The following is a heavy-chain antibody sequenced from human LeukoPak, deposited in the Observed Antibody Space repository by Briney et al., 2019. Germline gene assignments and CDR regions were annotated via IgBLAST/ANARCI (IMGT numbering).Heavy chain of an antibody. V-gene: IGHV3-9*01. D-gene: IGHD4-17*01. Sequence: PGGSLILSCAASGFTFDDYAMHWVRQAPGKGLEWVSRISWNSGSIGYADSLKGRFTISRDNAKNSLYLQMNSLRAEDTALYYCAKAVEYGDYRYFDYWGQGTLVTVSS. J-gene: IGHJ4*02. CDR3: AKAVEYGDYRYFDY. CDR1: GFTFDDYA. CDR2: ISWNSGSI.